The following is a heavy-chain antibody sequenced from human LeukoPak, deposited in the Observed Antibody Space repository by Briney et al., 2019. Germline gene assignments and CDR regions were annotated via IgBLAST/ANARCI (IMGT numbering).Heavy chain of an antibody. V-gene: IGHV3-30*18. J-gene: IGHJ5*02. CDR2: ISYDGSNK. Sequence: QSGRSLRLSCAASGFTFSSYGMHWVRQAPGKGLEWVAVISYDGSNKYYADSVKGRFTISRDNSKNTLYLQMNSLRAEDTGVYYCAKAWMDAENNWFDPWGQGTLVTVSS. D-gene: IGHD2-2*03. CDR1: GFTFSSYG. CDR3: AKAWMDAENNWFDP.